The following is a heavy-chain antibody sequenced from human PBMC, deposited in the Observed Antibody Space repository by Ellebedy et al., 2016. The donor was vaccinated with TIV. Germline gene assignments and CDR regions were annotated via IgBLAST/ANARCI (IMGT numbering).Heavy chain of an antibody. Sequence: MPSETLSLTCTVSGDSTSTNHHSWGWIRQPPGKGLEWMGSLTYTGNAYYGPYLKCRVTMSLDTSKRQFSLKLNSVTAADTALYYCARGSEGFALWGQGTPVTVSS. J-gene: IGHJ4*02. D-gene: IGHD3-10*01. CDR2: LTYTGNA. CDR1: GDSTSTNHHS. V-gene: IGHV4-39*07. CDR3: ARGSEGFAL.